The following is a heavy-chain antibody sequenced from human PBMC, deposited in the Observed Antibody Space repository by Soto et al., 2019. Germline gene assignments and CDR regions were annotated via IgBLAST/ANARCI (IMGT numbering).Heavy chain of an antibody. V-gene: IGHV4-34*01. D-gene: IGHD2-2*01. CDR1: GGSFSGYY. Sequence: NPSETLSLTCAVYGGSFSGYYWSWIRQPPGKGLEWIGEINHSGSTNYNPSLKSRVTISVDTSKNQFSLKLSSVTAADTAVYYCARGAPERIHCSSTSCYRVYYYYYYMDVWGKGTTVTVS. CDR3: ARGAPERIHCSSTSCYRVYYYYYYMDV. J-gene: IGHJ6*03. CDR2: INHSGST.